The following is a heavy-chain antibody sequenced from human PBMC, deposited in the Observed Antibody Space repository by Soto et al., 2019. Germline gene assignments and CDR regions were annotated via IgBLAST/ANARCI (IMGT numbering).Heavy chain of an antibody. D-gene: IGHD3-16*02. V-gene: IGHV1-69*04. CDR3: ARDLVGGVIVRPDNWFDP. CDR2: IIPILGIA. CDR1: GGTFSSYT. J-gene: IGHJ5*02. Sequence: SVKVSYKASGGTFSSYTISWVRQAPGQGLEWMGRIIPILGIANYAQKFQGRVTITADKSTSTAYMELSSLRSEDTAVYYCARDLVGGVIVRPDNWFDPWGQGTLVTVSS.